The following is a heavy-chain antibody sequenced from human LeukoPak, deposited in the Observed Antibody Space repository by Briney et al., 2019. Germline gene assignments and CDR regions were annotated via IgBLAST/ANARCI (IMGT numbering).Heavy chain of an antibody. Sequence: GGSLRLSCAASGFTFSSYAMNWVRQAPGKGLEWVANIKEDGSQKYYVDSVKGRFTISRDNAKNSLFLQTNSLRVDDTAVYYCARDSGWFRFDYWGQGTLVTVSS. D-gene: IGHD6-19*01. CDR2: IKEDGSQK. J-gene: IGHJ4*02. CDR1: GFTFSSYA. CDR3: ARDSGWFRFDY. V-gene: IGHV3-7*03.